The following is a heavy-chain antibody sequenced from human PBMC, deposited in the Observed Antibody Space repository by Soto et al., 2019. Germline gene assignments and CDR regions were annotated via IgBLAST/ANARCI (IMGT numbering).Heavy chain of an antibody. CDR3: AKGSTRWLESLLHY. D-gene: IGHD5-12*01. CDR1: GFTFNILC. CDR2: ISNDGTNK. Sequence: GGSLRLSCAASGFTFNILCMHWVRQAPGKGLEWVALISNDGTNKYYADSVRGRFTISRDSSKNTVFMQMASLRADDTAVYYCAKGSTRWLESLLHYWGQGTLVTVSS. V-gene: IGHV3-30*18. J-gene: IGHJ4*02.